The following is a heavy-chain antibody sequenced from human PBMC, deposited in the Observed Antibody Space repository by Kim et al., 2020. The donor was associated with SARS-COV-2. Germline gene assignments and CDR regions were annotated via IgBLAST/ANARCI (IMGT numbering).Heavy chain of an antibody. J-gene: IGHJ4*02. CDR2: SGR. CDR3: AKLAYASSDY. Sequence: SGRWYVDSVRGRFTRARDNANKSVFLQMNSLRAEDTAVYYCAKLAYASSDYWGQGTLVLVSA. D-gene: IGHD2-2*01. V-gene: IGHV3-7*03.